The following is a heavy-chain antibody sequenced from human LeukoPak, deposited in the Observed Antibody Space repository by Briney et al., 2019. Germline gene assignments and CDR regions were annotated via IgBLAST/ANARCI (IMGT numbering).Heavy chain of an antibody. J-gene: IGHJ4*02. CDR3: AKDYSNIPAPANPLFDY. Sequence: PGRSLRLSCAASGFTFSSYGMHWVRQAPGKGLEWLTFMSYDGSDEYSADSVKGRFTISRDNSENTLYLQMNSLRAEDTALYYCAKDYSNIPAPANPLFDYWGQGTLVTVSS. V-gene: IGHV3-30*18. CDR2: MSYDGSDE. CDR1: GFTFSSYG. D-gene: IGHD6-6*01.